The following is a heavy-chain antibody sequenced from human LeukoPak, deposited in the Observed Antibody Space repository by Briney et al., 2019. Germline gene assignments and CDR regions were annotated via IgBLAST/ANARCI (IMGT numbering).Heavy chain of an antibody. CDR2: ISDSDSGT. Sequence: GGSPRLSCAASGFTFRSYAMSWVRQAPGKGLEWVSAISDSDSGTYYADSVKGRFTISRDNSKNTLYLQMNSLRAEDTALYYCAKGYGYSSSWTSNYYFYGLDVWGQGTTVTVSS. CDR3: AKGYGYSSSWTSNYYFYGLDV. V-gene: IGHV3-23*01. CDR1: GFTFRSYA. J-gene: IGHJ6*02. D-gene: IGHD6-13*01.